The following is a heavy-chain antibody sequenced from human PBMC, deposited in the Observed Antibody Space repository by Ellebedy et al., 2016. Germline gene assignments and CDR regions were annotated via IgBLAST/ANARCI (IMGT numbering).Heavy chain of an antibody. V-gene: IGHV4-4*07. CDR3: ARAEGIAAAGRFDY. Sequence: SETLSLTXTVSGGSISSYYWSWIRQPAGKGLEWIGRIYTSGSTNYNPSLKSRVTMSVDTSKNQFSLKLSSVTAADTAVYYCARAEGIAAAGRFDYWGQGTLVTVSS. CDR1: GGSISSYY. D-gene: IGHD6-13*01. J-gene: IGHJ4*02. CDR2: IYTSGST.